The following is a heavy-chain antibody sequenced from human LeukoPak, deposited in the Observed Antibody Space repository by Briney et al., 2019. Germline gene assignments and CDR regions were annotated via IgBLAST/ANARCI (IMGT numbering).Heavy chain of an antibody. Sequence: GGSLTLSCAASGFTFSSYGMHWVRQAPGKELVWVSRINSDGSSTSYADSVKGRFTISRDNAKNTLYLQMNSLRAEDTAVYYCARDADFEAAAGTNYWGQGTLVTVSS. J-gene: IGHJ4*02. CDR3: ARDADFEAAAGTNY. CDR1: GFTFSSYG. CDR2: INSDGSST. D-gene: IGHD6-13*01. V-gene: IGHV3-74*01.